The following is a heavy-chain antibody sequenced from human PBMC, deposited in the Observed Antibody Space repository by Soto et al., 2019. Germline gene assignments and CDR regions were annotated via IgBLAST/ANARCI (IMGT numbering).Heavy chain of an antibody. V-gene: IGHV4-4*07. CDR1: GGSISSYY. D-gene: IGHD3-22*01. CDR2: IYTSGST. J-gene: IGHJ3*02. Sequence: QVQLQESGPGLVKPSETLSLTCTVSGGSISSYYWSWIRQPAGKGLEWIGRIYTSGSTNYNPSLKSRVTMSVDTSKNQFSLKLSSVTAADTAVYYCARVMRSGYHKPDAFDIWGQGTMVTVSS. CDR3: ARVMRSGYHKPDAFDI.